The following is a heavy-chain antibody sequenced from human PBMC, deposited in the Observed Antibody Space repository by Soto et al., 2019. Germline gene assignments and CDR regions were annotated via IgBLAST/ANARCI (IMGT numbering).Heavy chain of an antibody. CDR3: ARLSSSGWYQGSYFDY. CDR1: GGSITRNDHY. D-gene: IGHD6-19*01. Sequence: QLQLQESGPGLVRPSETLSLICTVSGGSITRNDHYWGWIRQFPGKGLEWIGDIKSSGSTNYNLSLKSRVSMSVETSKNQFSLKMNSVTAADTVVYYCARLSSSGWYQGSYFDYWGQGTLVTVSS. CDR2: IKSSGST. J-gene: IGHJ4*02. V-gene: IGHV4-39*01.